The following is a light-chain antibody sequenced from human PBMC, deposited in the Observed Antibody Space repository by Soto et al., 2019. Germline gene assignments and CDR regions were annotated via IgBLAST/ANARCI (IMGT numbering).Light chain of an antibody. Sequence: EIVLTQPPATLSLSPGDRATLSCRASQSVTSSLAWFQQKPGQAPRLLIYDVSRRATAIPARFSGSGSGTDFTLTISRLEPEDFAVYFCQQFGNSPWTFGQGTKVDIK. CDR1: QSVTSS. V-gene: IGKV3-11*01. J-gene: IGKJ1*01. CDR2: DVS. CDR3: QQFGNSPWT.